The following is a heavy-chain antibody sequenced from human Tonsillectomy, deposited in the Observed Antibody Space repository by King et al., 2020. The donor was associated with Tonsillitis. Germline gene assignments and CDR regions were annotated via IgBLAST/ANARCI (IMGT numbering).Heavy chain of an antibody. CDR2: IYYSGST. CDR3: ARGHIVVVEAFDI. J-gene: IGHJ3*02. CDR1: GGSISSYY. Sequence: QLQLQESGPGLVKPSETLSLTCTVSGGSISSYYWSWIRQPPGKGLEWIGYIYYSGSTNYNPSLKSRVTISVDTSKNPFSLKLSSVTAADTAVYYCARGHIVVVEAFDIWGQGTMVTVSS. V-gene: IGHV4-59*01. D-gene: IGHD2-21*01.